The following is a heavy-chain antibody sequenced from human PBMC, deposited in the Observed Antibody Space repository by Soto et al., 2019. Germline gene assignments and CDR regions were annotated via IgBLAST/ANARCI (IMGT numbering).Heavy chain of an antibody. CDR3: AKGRSSSDDAFDI. CDR2: ISGSGGST. CDR1: GFTFSSYA. Sequence: EVQLLESGGGLVQPGGSLRLSCAASGFTFSSYAMSWVRQAPGKGLEWVSAISGSGGSTYYADSVKGPFTISRDNSKNTLYLQMNSLRAEDTAVYYCAKGRSSSDDAFDIWGQGTMVTVSS. V-gene: IGHV3-23*01. D-gene: IGHD6-13*01. J-gene: IGHJ3*02.